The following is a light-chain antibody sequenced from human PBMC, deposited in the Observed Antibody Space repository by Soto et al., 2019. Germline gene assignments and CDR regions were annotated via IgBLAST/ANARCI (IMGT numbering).Light chain of an antibody. Sequence: EIVMTQSPATLSVSPGEGATLSCRASQSVSTTYFNWYQQKPGQAPRLLIYGASNRATGIPDRFSGSGSGTDFTLTISRLEPEDFAVYYCQQYGSSGTFGQGTKVDIK. J-gene: IGKJ1*01. CDR1: QSVSTTY. CDR3: QQYGSSGT. CDR2: GAS. V-gene: IGKV3-20*01.